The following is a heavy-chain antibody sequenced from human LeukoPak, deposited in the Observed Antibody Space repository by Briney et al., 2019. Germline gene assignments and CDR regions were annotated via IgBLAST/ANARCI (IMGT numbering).Heavy chain of an antibody. J-gene: IGHJ5*02. CDR2: IYYSGST. V-gene: IGHV4-59*01. CDR3: ARERARQQLEREFDP. Sequence: SETLSLTCTVSGGSISSYYWSWIRQPPGKGLEWIGYIYYSGSTNYNPSLKSRVTISVDTSKNQFSLKLSSVTAADTAVYYCARERARQQLEREFDPWGQGTLVTVSS. D-gene: IGHD6-13*01. CDR1: GGSISSYY.